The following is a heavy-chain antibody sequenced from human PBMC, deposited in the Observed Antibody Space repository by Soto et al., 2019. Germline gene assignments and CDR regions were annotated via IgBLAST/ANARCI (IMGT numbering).Heavy chain of an antibody. CDR3: ARGGDWRFDY. Sequence: PSETLSLTCTVSGGSISSYYWSWIRQPPGKGLEWIGYIYYSGSTNYNPSLKSRVTISVDTSKNQFSLNLRSVTAADTAVYYCARGGDWRFDYWGQGTLVTVSS. CDR1: GGSISSYY. J-gene: IGHJ4*02. CDR2: IYYSGST. V-gene: IGHV4-59*12. D-gene: IGHD3-10*01.